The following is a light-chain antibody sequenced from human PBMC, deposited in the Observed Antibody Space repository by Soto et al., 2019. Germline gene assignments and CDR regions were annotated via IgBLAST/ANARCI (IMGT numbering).Light chain of an antibody. CDR2: AAS. J-gene: IGKJ3*01. CDR1: QSISSY. V-gene: IGKV1-39*01. CDR3: QQSYSTPFT. Sequence: DIQMTQSPSSLSASVGDRVTITCRASQSISSYLNWYQQKPGKAPKLLIYAASSLQSGVPSRFSGSGSGTYVTLTISSLQPEDFATYYGQQSYSTPFTFGPGTKVDI.